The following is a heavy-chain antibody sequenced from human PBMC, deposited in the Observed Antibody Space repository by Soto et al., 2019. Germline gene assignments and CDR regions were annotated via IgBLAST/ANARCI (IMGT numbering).Heavy chain of an antibody. CDR2: ILVASGGT. J-gene: IGHJ3*02. D-gene: IGHD3-22*01. Sequence: ASVKVSCKASGFTFGNSAVHWVRQARGQRLEWMGWILVASGGTNYAENFEERVTIARDMSTSTAYMELSSLRSEDTAVYFCAAAVTMIYNTAPYAFDMWGQGTLVTVSS. CDR1: GFTFGNSA. CDR3: AAAVTMIYNTAPYAFDM. V-gene: IGHV1-58*01.